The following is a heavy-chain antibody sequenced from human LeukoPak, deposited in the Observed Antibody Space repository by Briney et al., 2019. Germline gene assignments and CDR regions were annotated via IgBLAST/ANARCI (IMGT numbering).Heavy chain of an antibody. D-gene: IGHD3-22*01. CDR2: ISGSGGST. CDR1: GFTFSSYA. CDR3: AKDRVTYYYDSSGYDSHYFDY. J-gene: IGHJ4*02. V-gene: IGHV3-23*01. Sequence: GGSLRLSCAASGFTFSSYAMSWDRQAPGKGLEWVSAISGSGGSTYYADSVKGRFTISRDNSKNTLYLQMNSLRAEDTAVYYCAKDRVTYYYDSSGYDSHYFDYWGQGTLVTVSS.